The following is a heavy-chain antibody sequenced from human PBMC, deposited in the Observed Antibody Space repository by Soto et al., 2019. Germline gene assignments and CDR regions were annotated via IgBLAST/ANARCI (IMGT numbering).Heavy chain of an antibody. CDR1: GYTFTSYG. CDR3: ARDSYDFWSGYYGFDD. J-gene: IGHJ4*02. D-gene: IGHD3-3*01. Sequence: RASVKVSCKASGYTFTSYGISWVRQAPGQGLEWMGWISAYNGNTNYAQKLQGRVTMATDTSTSTAYMELRSLRSDDTAVYYCARDSYDFWSGYYGFDDWGQGALVTVS. V-gene: IGHV1-18*01. CDR2: ISAYNGNT.